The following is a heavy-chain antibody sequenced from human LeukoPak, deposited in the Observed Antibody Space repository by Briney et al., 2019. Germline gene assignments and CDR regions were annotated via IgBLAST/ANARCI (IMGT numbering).Heavy chain of an antibody. D-gene: IGHD3-10*01. CDR2: IIPIFGTA. V-gene: IGHV1-69*06. Sequence: SVKVSCKASGGTFSSYAISWVRQAPGQGLEWMGRIIPIFGTANYAQKFQGRVTITADKSTSTAYMELSSLRSEDTAVYYCARLRITMARGVGTLPHYYYYMDVWGKGTTVTVSS. CDR3: ARLRITMARGVGTLPHYYYYMDV. J-gene: IGHJ6*03. CDR1: GGTFSSYA.